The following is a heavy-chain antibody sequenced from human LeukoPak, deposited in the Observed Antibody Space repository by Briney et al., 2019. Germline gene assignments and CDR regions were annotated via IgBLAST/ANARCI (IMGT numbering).Heavy chain of an antibody. Sequence: PGGSLRLSCEASGFSFNTFWMHWVRQAPGEGLVWVSRLNEDGGITDYADFAKGRFTISRDNARNTLYLQMNSLSADDTAVYYCTRDIGGRRAYWGQGTLVTVSS. V-gene: IGHV3-74*01. CDR1: GFSFNTFW. CDR3: TRDIGGRRAY. D-gene: IGHD3-16*01. J-gene: IGHJ4*02. CDR2: LNEDGGIT.